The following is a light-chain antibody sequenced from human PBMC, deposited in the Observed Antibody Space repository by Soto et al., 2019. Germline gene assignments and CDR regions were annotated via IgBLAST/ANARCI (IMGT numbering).Light chain of an antibody. V-gene: IGKV3-11*01. J-gene: IGKJ5*01. CDR2: DAS. CDR1: QSVSTS. CDR3: QQRSDSPSIT. Sequence: EIVLTQSPATLSLSPGERATLSCRASQSVSTSLAWYQQKPGQAPRLLIHDASNRATGIPVRFSGSGSGTDFTLTIDSLEPEDFAVYYCQQRSDSPSITFGQGTRLEIK.